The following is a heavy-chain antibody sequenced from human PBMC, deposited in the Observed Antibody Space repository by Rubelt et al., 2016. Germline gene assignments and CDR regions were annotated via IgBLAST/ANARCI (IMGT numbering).Heavy chain of an antibody. CDR3: AHCRETEIFDF. D-gene: IGHD1-14*01. CDR2: LYWNDDK. J-gene: IGHJ4*02. CDR1: GFSLNTIGVG. Sequence: QITLKESGPTLVRPTQTLTLTCTFSGFSLNTIGVGVGWIRQPPGKALEWLAVLYWNDDKRYSPSMESRLTITKDTSKNQMVLTMPTMDPLETATYYCAHCRETEIFDFWGQGTLVTVSS. V-gene: IGHV2-5*01.